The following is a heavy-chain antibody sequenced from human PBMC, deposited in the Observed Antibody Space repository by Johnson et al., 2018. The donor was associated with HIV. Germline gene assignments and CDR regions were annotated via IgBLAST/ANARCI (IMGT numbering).Heavy chain of an antibody. CDR3: AKETRDSRSAFDI. Sequence: VQLVESGGGVVQPGGSLRLSCAASGFSFSSYGIHWVRQAPGRGLEWVAFTQYDGSNKYYADSVKGRFTISRDNSKKTVYLQMNSLRGEDTAVYYCAKETRDSRSAFDIWGQGTMVTVSS. J-gene: IGHJ3*02. CDR1: GFSFSSYG. CDR2: TQYDGSNK. V-gene: IGHV3-30*02. D-gene: IGHD3-22*01.